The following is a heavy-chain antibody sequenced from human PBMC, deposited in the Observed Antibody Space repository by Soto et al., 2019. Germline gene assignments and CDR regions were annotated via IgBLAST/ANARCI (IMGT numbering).Heavy chain of an antibody. CDR1: GFTFSSYA. J-gene: IGHJ4*02. CDR2: ISGSGGST. CDR3: AKDYYDSSGYYYFGY. V-gene: IGHV3-23*01. D-gene: IGHD3-22*01. Sequence: GGSLRLSCAASGFTFSSYAMSWVRQAPGKGLEWVSAISGSGGSTYYADSVKGRFTISRDNSKNTLYLQMNSLRAEDTAVYYCAKDYYDSSGYYYFGYWGQGTLVTVSS.